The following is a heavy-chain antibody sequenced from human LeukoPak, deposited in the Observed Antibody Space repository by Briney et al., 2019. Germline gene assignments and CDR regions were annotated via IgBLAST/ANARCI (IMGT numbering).Heavy chain of an antibody. CDR2: IYYSGST. CDR1: GGSISSYY. CDR3: AGGAARPGEYYYYMDV. Sequence: PSETLSLTRTVSGGSISSYYWSWIRQPPGKGLEWIGYIYYSGSTNYNPSLKSRVTISVDTSKNQFSLKLSSVTAADTAVYYCAGGAARPGEYYYYMDVWGKGTTVTVSS. J-gene: IGHJ6*03. V-gene: IGHV4-59*01. D-gene: IGHD6-6*01.